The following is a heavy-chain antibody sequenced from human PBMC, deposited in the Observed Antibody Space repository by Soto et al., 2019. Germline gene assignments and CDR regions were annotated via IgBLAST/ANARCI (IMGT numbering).Heavy chain of an antibody. CDR3: AGPRSRRDGYNSPHEAFDI. Sequence: ASVKVSCKASGYTFTGYYMHWVRQAPGQGLEWMGWINPNSGGTNYAQKFQGRVTMTRDTSISTAYMELSRLRSDDTAVYYCAGPRSRRDGYNSPHEAFDIWGQGTMVTVSS. CDR2: INPNSGGT. V-gene: IGHV1-2*02. D-gene: IGHD5-12*01. CDR1: GYTFTGYY. J-gene: IGHJ3*02.